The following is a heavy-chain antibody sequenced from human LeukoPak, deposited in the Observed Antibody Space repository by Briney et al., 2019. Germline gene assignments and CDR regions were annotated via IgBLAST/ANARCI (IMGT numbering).Heavy chain of an antibody. V-gene: IGHV1-8*01. Sequence: ASVKVSCKASEYTFTSYDINWVRQATGQGLEWMGWMNPNSGNTGYAQKFQGRVTMTRNTYISTAYMELSSLRSEDTAVYYCARAPRIAAAGKRQGAHYYYYYMDVWDKGTTVTVSS. J-gene: IGHJ6*03. CDR3: ARAPRIAAAGKRQGAHYYYYYMDV. CDR2: MNPNSGNT. D-gene: IGHD6-13*01. CDR1: EYTFTSYD.